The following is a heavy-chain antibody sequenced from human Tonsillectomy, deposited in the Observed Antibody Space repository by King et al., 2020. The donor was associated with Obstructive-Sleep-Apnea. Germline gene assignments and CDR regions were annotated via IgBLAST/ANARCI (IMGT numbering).Heavy chain of an antibody. Sequence: VQLVESGGGLVQPGGSLRLSCAASGFTFSSYAMSWVRQAPGKGLEWVSAISGSGGSTYYADSVKGRFTISRDNSQNTLYLQMNSLRAEDTAVYYCAISLGYCTNGVCPGAFDIWGQGTMVTVSS. CDR1: GFTFSSYA. J-gene: IGHJ3*02. CDR2: ISGSGGST. CDR3: AISLGYCTNGVCPGAFDI. D-gene: IGHD2-8*01. V-gene: IGHV3-23*04.